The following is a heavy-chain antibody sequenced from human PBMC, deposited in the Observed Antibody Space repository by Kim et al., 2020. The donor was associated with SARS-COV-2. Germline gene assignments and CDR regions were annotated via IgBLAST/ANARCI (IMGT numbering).Heavy chain of an antibody. CDR3: ARDATPVGIAAAGRTYYGMDV. CDR2: ISSSSSYT. D-gene: IGHD6-13*01. CDR1: GFTFSDYY. J-gene: IGHJ6*02. Sequence: GGSLRLSSAASGFTFSDYYMSWIRQAPGKGLEWVSYISSSSSYTNYADSVKGRFTISRDNAKNSLYLQMNSLRAEDTAVYYCARDATPVGIAAAGRTYYGMDVWGQGTTVTVSS. V-gene: IGHV3-11*06.